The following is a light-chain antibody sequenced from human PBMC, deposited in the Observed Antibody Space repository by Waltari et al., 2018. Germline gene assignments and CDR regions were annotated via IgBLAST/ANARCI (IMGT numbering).Light chain of an antibody. V-gene: IGKV1-5*03. J-gene: IGKJ1*01. CDR3: HHYNTYSWT. Sequence: DIQMTQSPSTLAASVGDRVTITCRASQNIDRWLAWYQQKPGKAPTGLIYKASILETGVPSRFSGSGSETEFTLIIDSLQADDFASYYCHHYNTYSWTFGQGTKVEFK. CDR1: QNIDRW. CDR2: KAS.